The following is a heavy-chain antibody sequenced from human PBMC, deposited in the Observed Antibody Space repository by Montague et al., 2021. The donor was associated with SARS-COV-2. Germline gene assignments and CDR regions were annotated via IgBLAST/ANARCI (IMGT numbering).Heavy chain of an antibody. J-gene: IGHJ4*02. D-gene: IGHD2-15*01. CDR1: GLIVSSNY. CDR2: IYSGGST. CDR3: ARGGSGGSCYSPPCYFDY. V-gene: IGHV3-53*01. Sequence: SLRLSCAASGLIVSSNYMSWVRQAPGKGLEWVSVIYSGGSTYYADSVKGRFTISRDNSKNTLYLQMNTLSAEGTAVYYCARGGSGGSCYSPPCYFDYWGQGTLVTVSS.